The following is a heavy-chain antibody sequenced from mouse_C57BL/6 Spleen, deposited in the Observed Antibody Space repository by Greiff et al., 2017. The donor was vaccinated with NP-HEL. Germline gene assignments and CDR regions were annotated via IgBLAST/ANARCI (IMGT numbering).Heavy chain of an antibody. CDR1: GYTFTSYW. Sequence: QVQLQQPGAELVRPGSSVKLSCKASGYTFTSYWMHWVKQRPIQGLEWIGNIDPSDSETHYNQKFKDKATLTVDKSSSTAYLQLSSLTSEDSAVYYSACCGLLRSHFDYWGQGTTLPVSS. J-gene: IGHJ2*01. D-gene: IGHD1-1*01. CDR2: IDPSDSET. CDR3: ACCGLLRSHFDY. V-gene: IGHV1-52*01.